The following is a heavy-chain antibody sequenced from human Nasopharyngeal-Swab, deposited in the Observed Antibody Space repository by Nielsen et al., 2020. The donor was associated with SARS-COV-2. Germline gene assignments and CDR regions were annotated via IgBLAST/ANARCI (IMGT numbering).Heavy chain of an antibody. CDR3: ARARTKIFGVVIDAFDI. CDR1: GGSISSGGYY. J-gene: IGHJ3*02. CDR2: IYYSGST. D-gene: IGHD3-3*01. Sequence: SETLSLTCTVSGGSISSGGYYWSWIRQHPGKGLEWIGYIYYSGSTYYNPSLESRVTISVDTSKNQFSLKLSSMTAADTAVYYCARARTKIFGVVIDAFDIWGQGTMVTVSS. V-gene: IGHV4-31*03.